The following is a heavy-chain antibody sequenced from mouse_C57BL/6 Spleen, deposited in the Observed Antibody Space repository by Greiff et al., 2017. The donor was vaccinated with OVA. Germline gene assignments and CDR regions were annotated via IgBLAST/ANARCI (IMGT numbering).Heavy chain of an antibody. J-gene: IGHJ2*01. CDR2: IYPGSGST. V-gene: IGHV1-55*01. Sequence: QVQLQQPGAELVKPGASVKMSCKASGYTFTSYWITWVKQRPGQGLEWIGDIYPGSGSTNYNEKFKSKATLTVDTSPSTAYMQLSSLTSEDSAVYYCAREGTTVVASDYWGQGTTLTVSS. CDR3: AREGTTVVASDY. CDR1: GYTFTSYW. D-gene: IGHD1-1*01.